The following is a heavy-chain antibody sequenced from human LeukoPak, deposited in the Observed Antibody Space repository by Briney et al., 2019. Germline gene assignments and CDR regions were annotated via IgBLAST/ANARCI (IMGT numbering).Heavy chain of an antibody. J-gene: IGHJ5*02. D-gene: IGHD3-10*01. CDR2: INTNTGNS. CDR1: GYTFTRYA. Sequence: ASVKVSYKASGYTFTRYAMNWVRQAPGQGLEWMGWINTNTGNSTYAKGFTGRFVFSLDTSVSTAYLKISSIKAEETAVYYCAGEAYYYGSGSYGGDWFDPWGQGTLITVSS. CDR3: AGEAYYYGSGSYGGDWFDP. V-gene: IGHV7-4-1*02.